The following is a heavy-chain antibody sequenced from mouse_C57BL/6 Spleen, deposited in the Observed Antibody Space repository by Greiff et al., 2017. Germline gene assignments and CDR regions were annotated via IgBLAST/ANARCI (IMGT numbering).Heavy chain of an antibody. V-gene: IGHV1-69*01. CDR1: GYTFTSYW. J-gene: IGHJ2*01. CDR2: IDPSDSYT. Sequence: QVQLQQPGAELVMPGASVKLSCKASGYTFTSYWMHWVKQRPGQGLEWIGEIDPSDSYTNYNQKFKGKSTLTVDKSSSTAYMQLSSLTSEDSAVYYCARYYYGIFDYWGQGTTLTVSS. CDR3: ARYYYGIFDY. D-gene: IGHD1-1*01.